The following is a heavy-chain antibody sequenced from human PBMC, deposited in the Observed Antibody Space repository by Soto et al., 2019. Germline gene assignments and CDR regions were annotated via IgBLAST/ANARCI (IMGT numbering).Heavy chain of an antibody. D-gene: IGHD6-25*01. Sequence: QVQLVESGGALVEPGGSLRLSCEASGFIFSANYMTWIRQAPGKGLEWVSYIGGTSNVIYYADSVKGRFTISRDNAKNSLYLQMNSLRAEDTAVYYCARVGLSAADFDYWGQGAPVTFSS. CDR1: GFIFSANY. J-gene: IGHJ4*02. CDR3: ARVGLSAADFDY. V-gene: IGHV3-11*01. CDR2: IGGTSNVI.